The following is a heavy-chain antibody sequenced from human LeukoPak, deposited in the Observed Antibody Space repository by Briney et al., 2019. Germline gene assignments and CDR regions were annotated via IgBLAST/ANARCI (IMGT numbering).Heavy chain of an antibody. CDR1: GDSVSSNSAA. D-gene: IGHD3-10*01. Sequence: SQTLSLTCGISGDSVSSNSAAWNWIRQSPSRGLEWLGRTYYRSKWYSEYAVSVTGRITINPDTSKNQFSLHLNSVTPEDTAVYYCARSTIVRGVGFDYWGQGTLVTVSS. V-gene: IGHV6-1*01. J-gene: IGHJ4*02. CDR3: ARSTIVRGVGFDY. CDR2: TYYRSKWYS.